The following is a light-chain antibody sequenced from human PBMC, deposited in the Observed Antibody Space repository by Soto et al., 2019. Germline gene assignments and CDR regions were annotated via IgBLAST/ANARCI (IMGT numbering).Light chain of an antibody. CDR1: QSVRTN. CDR2: GAS. Sequence: EIVMTQSPATLSVSPGERVTLSCRASQSVRTNLAWYQQKPGQAPRPLIYGASTRATGVPARFSGSGSGTEFTLTISSLQSGDFAVYYCQHYNNLWGFGGGTKVEIK. CDR3: QHYNNLWG. V-gene: IGKV3-15*01. J-gene: IGKJ4*01.